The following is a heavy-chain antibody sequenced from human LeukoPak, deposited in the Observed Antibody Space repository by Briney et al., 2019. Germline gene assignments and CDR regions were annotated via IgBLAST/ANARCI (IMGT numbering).Heavy chain of an antibody. D-gene: IGHD3-22*01. CDR1: GFTFSSYW. CDR3: ARDLHRIVAVPHYFDY. V-gene: IGHV3-7*01. J-gene: IGHJ4*02. CDR2: IKKDGSEK. Sequence: PGGSLRLSCAASGFTFSSYWMSWVRQAPGKGLEGGANIKKDGSEKYYVDSVKGRFTISRDNAKNSLYLQMNSLRAEDTAVYYCARDLHRIVAVPHYFDYWGQGTLVTVSS.